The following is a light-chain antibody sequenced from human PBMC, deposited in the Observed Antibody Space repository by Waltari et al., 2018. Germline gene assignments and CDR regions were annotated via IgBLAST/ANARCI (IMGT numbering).Light chain of an antibody. CDR3: ISYSRATPGNVV. CDR2: DVS. J-gene: IGLJ2*01. CDR1: SSDVGGYNY. Sequence: SALTQPASVSGSLGQSITFSCTGTSSDVGGYNYVAWYQQYPGKAPKLMIHDVSNRPSGVSLRFSGPKSGNTASRTISGLQADDEADYYCISYSRATPGNVVIGGGTKLTVL. V-gene: IGLV2-14*01.